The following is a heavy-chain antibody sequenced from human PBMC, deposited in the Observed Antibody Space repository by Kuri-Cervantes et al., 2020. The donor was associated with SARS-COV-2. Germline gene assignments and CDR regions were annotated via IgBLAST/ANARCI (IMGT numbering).Heavy chain of an antibody. CDR3: ARAAWGSAGTHYYYYGVDV. Sequence: GESLKISCAASGFTFSSYAMHWVRQAPGKGLEWVAVISYDGSNKYYADSVKGRFTISRDNSKNTLYLQMNSLRAEDTAVYYCARAAWGSAGTHYYYYGVDVWGQGTTVTVSS. CDR1: GFTFSSYA. V-gene: IGHV3-30-3*01. J-gene: IGHJ6*02. CDR2: ISYDGSNK. D-gene: IGHD6-19*01.